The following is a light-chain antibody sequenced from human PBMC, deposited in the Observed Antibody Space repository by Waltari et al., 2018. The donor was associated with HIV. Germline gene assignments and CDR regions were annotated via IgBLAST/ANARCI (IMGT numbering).Light chain of an antibody. Sequence: SYELTQPPSVSVSPGQAATITCSGDKLDDKYVCWYQQTPGRSPVLFIYQDDKRLSGIPDRFSGSNSGNTATLTISGTQTMDEADYYCQAWDSGTGVFGTGTTVTVL. V-gene: IGLV3-1*01. CDR1: KLDDKY. J-gene: IGLJ1*01. CDR2: QDD. CDR3: QAWDSGTGV.